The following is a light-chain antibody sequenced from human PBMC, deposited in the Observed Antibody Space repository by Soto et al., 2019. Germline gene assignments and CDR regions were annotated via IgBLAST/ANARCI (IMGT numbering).Light chain of an antibody. CDR3: QQYTGSPLT. CDR2: SAS. CDR1: QSVRNNY. V-gene: IGKV3-20*01. Sequence: EILLTQSPGTLSLFPGERATLSCRASQSVRNNYLAWYQQKPGQAPRLLIYSASTRATGIPDRFSGGVSGTDFTLTISRLEPEDFAVYYCQQYTGSPLTFGGGTKVDIK. J-gene: IGKJ4*01.